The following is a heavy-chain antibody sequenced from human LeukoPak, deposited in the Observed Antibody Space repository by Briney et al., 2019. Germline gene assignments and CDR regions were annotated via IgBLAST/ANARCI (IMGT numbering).Heavy chain of an antibody. J-gene: IGHJ4*02. CDR3: ARSEVIAAQYFDY. CDR1: GGSISSGDYS. V-gene: IGHV4-30-2*01. CDR2: IYHSGST. Sequence: SETLSLTCAVSGGSISSGDYSWGWIRQPPGKGLEWIGYIYHSGSTYYNPSLKSRVTISVDRSKNQFSLKLSSVTAADTAVYYCARSEVIAAQYFDYWGQGTLVTVSS. D-gene: IGHD2-15*01.